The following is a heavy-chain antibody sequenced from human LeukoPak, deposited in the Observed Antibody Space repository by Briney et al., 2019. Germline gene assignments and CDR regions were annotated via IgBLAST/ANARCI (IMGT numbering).Heavy chain of an antibody. CDR1: GGSISSYY. V-gene: IGHV4-4*09. J-gene: IGHJ4*02. Sequence: SETLSLTCTVSGGSISSYYWSWIRQSPGKGLEWIGYTYTSGSPNYNPSLKSRVTISVDTSKNQFSLKLSSVTAADTAVYYCARYSGSYGVDYWGQGTLVTVSS. CDR2: TYTSGSP. D-gene: IGHD1-26*01. CDR3: ARYSGSYGVDY.